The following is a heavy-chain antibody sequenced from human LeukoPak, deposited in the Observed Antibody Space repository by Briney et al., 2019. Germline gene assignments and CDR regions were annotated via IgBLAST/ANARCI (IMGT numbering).Heavy chain of an antibody. CDR2: IHQDGSGK. CDR3: ARTQLNGSRAP. Sequence: GGSLRLSCAASGFTFSSYWMSWVRQAPGKGLEWVANIHQDGSGKSYVDSVKGRFTISRDNAKNSLYLQMNGLRADDTAVYYCARTQLNGSRAPWGQGTLVTVSS. CDR1: GFTFSSYW. V-gene: IGHV3-7*01. D-gene: IGHD3-10*01. J-gene: IGHJ5*02.